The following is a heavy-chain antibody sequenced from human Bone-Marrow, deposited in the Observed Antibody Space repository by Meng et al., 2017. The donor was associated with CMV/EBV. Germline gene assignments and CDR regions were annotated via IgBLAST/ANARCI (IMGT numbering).Heavy chain of an antibody. J-gene: IGHJ3*02. CDR2: IYPGDSDT. CDR1: GYSFTSYW. Sequence: GGSLRLSCKGSGYSFTSYWIGWVRQMPGKGLEWMEIIYPGDSDTRYSPSFQGQVTISADKSISTAYLQWSSLKASDTAMYYCASIQGYYYDSSGSLGAKAFDIWGQGTMVTVSS. CDR3: ASIQGYYYDSSGSLGAKAFDI. D-gene: IGHD3-22*01. V-gene: IGHV5-51*01.